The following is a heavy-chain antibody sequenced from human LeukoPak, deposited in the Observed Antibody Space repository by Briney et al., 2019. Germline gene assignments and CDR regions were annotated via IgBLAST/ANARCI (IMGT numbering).Heavy chain of an antibody. CDR2: INHSGST. D-gene: IGHD4-17*01. J-gene: IGHJ4*02. Sequence: SETLSLTCAVYGGSFSGYYWSWIRQPPGKGLEWIGEINHSGSTNYNPSLKSRVTISVDTSKNQFSLKLSSVTAADTAVYYCARGTMTTVTYYYDYWGQGTLVTVSS. CDR1: GGSFSGYY. V-gene: IGHV4-34*01. CDR3: ARGTMTTVTYYYDY.